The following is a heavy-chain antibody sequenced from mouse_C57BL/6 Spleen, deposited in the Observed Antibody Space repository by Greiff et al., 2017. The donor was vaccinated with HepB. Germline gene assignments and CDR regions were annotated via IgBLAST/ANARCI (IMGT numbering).Heavy chain of an antibody. CDR2: INPSTGGT. Sequence: VQLQQSGPELVKPGASVKISCKASGYSFTGYYMNRVKQSPEKSLEWIGEINPSTGGTTYNQKFKAKATLTVDKSSSTAYMQLKSLTSEDSAVYYCARRGWDLYYFDYWGQGTTLTVSS. CDR1: GYSFTGYY. CDR3: ARRGWDLYYFDY. J-gene: IGHJ2*01. D-gene: IGHD4-1*01. V-gene: IGHV1-42*01.